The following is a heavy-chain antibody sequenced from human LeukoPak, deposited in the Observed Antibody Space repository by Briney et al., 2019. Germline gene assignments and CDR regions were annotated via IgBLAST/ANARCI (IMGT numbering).Heavy chain of an antibody. D-gene: IGHD1-26*01. Sequence: GGSLRLSCLTSGFTLSTNAMSWVRQAPGKGLEWISGISGSGASTYYADSVKGRFTISRDNSKNTLYLQMNSLRAEDTAVYYCAKARELPTSEFDYWGQGTLVTVSS. CDR3: AKARELPTSEFDY. V-gene: IGHV3-23*01. CDR1: GFTLSTNA. J-gene: IGHJ4*02. CDR2: ISGSGAST.